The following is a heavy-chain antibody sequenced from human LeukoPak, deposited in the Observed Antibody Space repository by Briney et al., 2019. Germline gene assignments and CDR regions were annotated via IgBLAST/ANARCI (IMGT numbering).Heavy chain of an antibody. V-gene: IGHV3-7*01. Sequence: GALRLSCAVSGFTFSSYWMSWVRQAPGMGLQWVANIKQDGREKYYADSVKGRFTISRGNAKNSLYLQMDRLSVDDTAVYYCARILTGYDAFDYWGQGTLVTVSS. CDR2: IKQDGREK. CDR3: ARILTGYDAFDY. D-gene: IGHD3-9*01. CDR1: GFTFSSYW. J-gene: IGHJ4*02.